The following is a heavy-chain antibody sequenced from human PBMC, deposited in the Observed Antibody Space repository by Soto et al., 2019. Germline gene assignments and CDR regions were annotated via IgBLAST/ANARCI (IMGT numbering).Heavy chain of an antibody. Sequence: SETLSLTCTVSGGSIRSYYWSWIRQPPGKGLEWIGYIYYSGSTNYNPSLKSRVTISVDTSKNQFSLKLSSVTAEDTAVYYCTRAGIVATAYYFDYWGQGTLVTVSS. D-gene: IGHD5-12*01. J-gene: IGHJ4*02. CDR2: IYYSGST. CDR3: TRAGIVATAYYFDY. V-gene: IGHV4-59*12. CDR1: GGSIRSYY.